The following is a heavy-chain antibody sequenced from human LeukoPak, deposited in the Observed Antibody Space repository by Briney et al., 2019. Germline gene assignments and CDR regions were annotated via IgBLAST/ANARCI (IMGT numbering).Heavy chain of an antibody. CDR1: GYTFTGYY. V-gene: IGHV1-2*06. CDR3: ARDFSSGYHFDY. CDR2: INPNSGGT. J-gene: IGHJ4*02. Sequence: ASVKVSCKASGYTFTGYYMHWVRQAPGQGLEWMGRINPNSGGTNYAQKFQGRVTMTGDTSISTAYMELSRLRSDDTAVYYCARDFSSGYHFDYWGQGTLVTVSS. D-gene: IGHD3-22*01.